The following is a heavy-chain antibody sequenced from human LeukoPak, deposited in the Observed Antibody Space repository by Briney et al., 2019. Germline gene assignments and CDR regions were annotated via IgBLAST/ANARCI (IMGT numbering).Heavy chain of an antibody. D-gene: IGHD3-10*01. CDR1: GGSFSGYY. CDR2: IYYSGST. CDR3: VRHANYYGSGSNWFDP. Sequence: SETLSLTCAVYGGSFSGYYWSWIRQPPGKGLEWIGYIYYSGSTNYNPSLKSRVTISVDTSKNQFSLKLSSVTAADTAVYYCVRHANYYGSGSNWFDPWGQGTLVTVSS. V-gene: IGHV4-59*01. J-gene: IGHJ5*02.